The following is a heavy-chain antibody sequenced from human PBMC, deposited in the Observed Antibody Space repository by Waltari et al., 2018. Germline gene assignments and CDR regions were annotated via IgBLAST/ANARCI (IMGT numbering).Heavy chain of an antibody. CDR2: IYTSGST. V-gene: IGHV4-61*09. CDR3: ARGRVHRNYYYYYGMDV. Sequence: QVQLQESGPGLVKPSQTLSLTCTVSGGSISSGSYYWSWIRQPAGKGLEWIGYIYTSGSTNYNPSLKSRVTISVDTSKNQFSLKLSSVTAADTAVYYCARGRVHRNYYYYYGMDVWGQGTTVTVSS. D-gene: IGHD1-1*01. CDR1: GGSISSGSYY. J-gene: IGHJ6*02.